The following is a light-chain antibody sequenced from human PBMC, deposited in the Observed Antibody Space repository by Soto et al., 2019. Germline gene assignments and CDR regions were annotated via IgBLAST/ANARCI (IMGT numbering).Light chain of an antibody. Sequence: DVVMTQTPLSLSVTPGQPASISCKSSQSLLHSDGKTYLYWYLQKPGQPPQLLIYEVSNRFSGVPDRFSGSGSGTDFTLTITSLQPEDFATYYCLQDYTYPLTFGGGTTVDIK. CDR3: LQDYTYPLT. V-gene: IGKV2D-29*01. J-gene: IGKJ4*01. CDR1: QSLLHSDGKTY. CDR2: EVS.